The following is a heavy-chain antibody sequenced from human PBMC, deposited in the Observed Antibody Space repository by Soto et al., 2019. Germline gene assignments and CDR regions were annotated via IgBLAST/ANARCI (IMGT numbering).Heavy chain of an antibody. CDR2: ISYDGSNK. D-gene: IGHD3-22*01. Sequence: GSLRLSCAASGFTFSSYGMHWVRQAPGKGLEWVAVISYDGSNKYYADSVKGRFTISRDNSKNTLYLQMNSLRAEDTAVYYCARSGYYLGPIDYWGQGTQVTVSS. CDR1: GFTFSSYG. CDR3: ARSGYYLGPIDY. V-gene: IGHV3-30*03. J-gene: IGHJ4*02.